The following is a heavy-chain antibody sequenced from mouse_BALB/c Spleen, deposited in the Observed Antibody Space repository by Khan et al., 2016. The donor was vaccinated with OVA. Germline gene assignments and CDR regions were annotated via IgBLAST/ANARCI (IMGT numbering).Heavy chain of an antibody. CDR1: GYSITSDYA. V-gene: IGHV3-2*02. Sequence: VQLQESGPGLVKPSQSLSLTCTVTGYSITSDYAWNWLRQFPGNKLEWMGFISYSGNTKYNPSLKSRISITRDTSRNQFFLQLNSVTIEDTATYYCARIYGEDFDYWGQGTSLTVSA. CDR3: ARIYGEDFDY. CDR2: ISYSGNT. J-gene: IGHJ2*02. D-gene: IGHD1-1*01.